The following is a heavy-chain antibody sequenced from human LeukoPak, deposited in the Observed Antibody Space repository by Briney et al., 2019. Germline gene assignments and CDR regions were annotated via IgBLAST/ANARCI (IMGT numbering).Heavy chain of an antibody. V-gene: IGHV1-2*02. Sequence: ASVKVSCKASGYTFTGYYMHWVRQAPGQGLEWMGWINSNSGGTNYAQKFQGRVTMTRDTSISTTYMELSRLRSDDTAVYFCARIGGSGYTYGTFDYWGQGTPVTVPS. D-gene: IGHD5-18*01. CDR2: INSNSGGT. CDR3: ARIGGSGYTYGTFDY. CDR1: GYTFTGYY. J-gene: IGHJ4*02.